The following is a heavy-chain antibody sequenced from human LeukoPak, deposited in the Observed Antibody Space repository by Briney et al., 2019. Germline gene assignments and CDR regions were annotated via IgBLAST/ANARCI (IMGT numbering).Heavy chain of an antibody. Sequence: GGSLRLSCAASGFTLSSNYMSWVRQAPGKGLEWVSVIYSGGSTYYAESVKGRFTISRDNSKNTLFLQMNGLRAEDTAVYYCARGSSGTYDMGYWGQGTLVTVSS. CDR2: IYSGGST. D-gene: IGHD1-26*01. CDR3: ARGSSGTYDMGY. V-gene: IGHV3-66*01. CDR1: GFTLSSNY. J-gene: IGHJ4*02.